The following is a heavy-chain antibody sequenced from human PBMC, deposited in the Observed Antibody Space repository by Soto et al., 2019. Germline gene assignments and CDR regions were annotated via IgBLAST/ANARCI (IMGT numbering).Heavy chain of an antibody. D-gene: IGHD6-13*01. Sequence: QVQLVQSGAEVKKPGSSVKVSCKASGGTFSSYAISWVRQAPGQGLEWMGGIIPIFGTANYAQTFQGRVTIPADESTSTAYMELSSLRSEGTAVYCCARDGRQQLVMDVWGRGTPVTVSS. V-gene: IGHV1-69*12. CDR2: IIPIFGTA. CDR1: GGTFSSYA. CDR3: ARDGRQQLVMDV. J-gene: IGHJ6*02.